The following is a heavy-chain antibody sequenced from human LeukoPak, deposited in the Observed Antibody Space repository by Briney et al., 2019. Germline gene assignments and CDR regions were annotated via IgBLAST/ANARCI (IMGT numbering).Heavy chain of an antibody. D-gene: IGHD3-22*01. V-gene: IGHV1-69*13. CDR2: IIPIFGTA. CDR1: GGTLSSYA. J-gene: IGHJ6*02. CDR3: ARAKYYYDSSGYSGRQYYYYGMDV. Sequence: ASVKVSCKASGGTLSSYAISWVRQAPGQELEWMGGIIPIFGTANYAQKFQGRVTITADESTSTAYMELSSLRSEDTAVYYCARAKYYYDSSGYSGRQYYYYGMDVWGQGTTVTVSS.